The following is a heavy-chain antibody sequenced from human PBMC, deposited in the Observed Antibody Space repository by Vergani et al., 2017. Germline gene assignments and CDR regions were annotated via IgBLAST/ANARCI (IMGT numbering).Heavy chain of an antibody. Sequence: QVQLQESGPGLVKPSQTLSLTCTVSGGSFITGGQSWTWLRQSAGEGLEWIGRIYTSGATNYNPSLWSQAIMSVYTSKRQFSLKLTSVTAADTAVYYCARDGGEYDKAALDVWGQGTKVTVTS. V-gene: IGHV4-61*02. D-gene: IGHD2-21*01. J-gene: IGHJ3*01. CDR1: GGSFITGGQS. CDR3: ARDGGEYDKAALDV. CDR2: IYTSGAT.